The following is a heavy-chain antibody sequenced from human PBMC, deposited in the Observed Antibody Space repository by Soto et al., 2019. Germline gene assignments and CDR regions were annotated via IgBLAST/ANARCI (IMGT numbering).Heavy chain of an antibody. Sequence: GGSLRLSCAASGFTFNSYAMNWVRQAPGKGLEWVAVISYDGKKTYYADSVKGRFAISRENSKSTVYLHMSSLGIEDTAVYYCAGLYDFWSGFYNYFGMDVWGQGTKVTVSS. CDR2: ISYDGKKT. V-gene: IGHV3-30*09. CDR3: AGLYDFWSGFYNYFGMDV. J-gene: IGHJ6*02. CDR1: GFTFNSYA. D-gene: IGHD3-3*01.